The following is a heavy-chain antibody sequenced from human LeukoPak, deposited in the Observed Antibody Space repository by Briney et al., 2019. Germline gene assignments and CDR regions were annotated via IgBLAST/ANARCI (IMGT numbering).Heavy chain of an antibody. V-gene: IGHV3-30*14. D-gene: IGHD3-16*02. Sequence: GRSLTLSCAVSGFTFTNYAMHWVRQAPGEGLEWVAVIAADGRDKHYADSVKGRFTISRDNSKNTLYLQMNSLRAEDTAVYYCARDRSAEGSYHYYYFDYWGQGTLVTVSS. J-gene: IGHJ4*02. CDR3: ARDRSAEGSYHYYYFDY. CDR2: IAADGRDK. CDR1: GFTFTNYA.